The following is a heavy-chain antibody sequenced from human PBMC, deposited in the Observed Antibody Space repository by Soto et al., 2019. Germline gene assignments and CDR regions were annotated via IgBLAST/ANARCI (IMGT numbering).Heavy chain of an antibody. J-gene: IGHJ5*02. CDR3: SRIAGDGLYGWFDP. CDR1: GFSLRTSGMR. V-gene: IGHV2-70*04. Sequence: VNPTETLTLTCTFSGFSLRTSGMRVIWIRQPPGKALEWLARIDWNDDKFYDTSLKTRLTISKDTSKNQVVLTMTNMDPLDTATYYCSRIAGDGLYGWFDPWGQGTLVTVSS. D-gene: IGHD6-19*01. CDR2: IDWNDDK.